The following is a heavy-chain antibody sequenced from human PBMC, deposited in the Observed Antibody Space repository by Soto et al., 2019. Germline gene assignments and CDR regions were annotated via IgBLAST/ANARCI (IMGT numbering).Heavy chain of an antibody. CDR3: ARSGGGSGGF. V-gene: IGHV4-61*01. D-gene: IGHD6-19*01. CDR1: GGSVSSGHFY. J-gene: IGHJ4*02. CDR2: IYYSGST. Sequence: QVQLQESGPGLVKPSETLSLTCTVSGGSVSSGHFYWSWIRQPPGKGLEWIGYIYYSGSTKYNPSLRSGVTILLDTSKTRFSLNLTSVTAADTAVYYCARSGGGSGGFGGQGTLVPVSS.